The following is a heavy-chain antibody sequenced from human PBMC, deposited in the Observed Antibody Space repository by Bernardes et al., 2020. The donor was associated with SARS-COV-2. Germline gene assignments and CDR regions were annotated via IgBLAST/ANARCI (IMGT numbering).Heavy chain of an antibody. Sequence: GSSLKVCCAASEFTFSSYAMSWVRRAPGKGLEWVSSITSISSYKYYADSVKGRFPIPRDNAKNSLYLQMNSLRAEDTAVYFCARESDWNYVFDYWGQGTLVTVSS. J-gene: IGHJ4*02. V-gene: IGHV3-21*01. CDR3: ARESDWNYVFDY. D-gene: IGHD1-7*01. CDR2: ITSISSYK. CDR1: EFTFSSYA.